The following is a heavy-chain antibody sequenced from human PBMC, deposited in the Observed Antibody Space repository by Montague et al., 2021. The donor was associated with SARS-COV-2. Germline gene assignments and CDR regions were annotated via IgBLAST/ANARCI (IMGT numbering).Heavy chain of an antibody. D-gene: IGHD3-16*01. CDR3: ARTSKLRESSSGNYYYHAMDV. CDR2: LYNGGTT. CDR1: GGSISSSTYY. V-gene: IGHV4-39*02. J-gene: IGHJ6*02. Sequence: SETLSLTCNVSGGSISSSTYYWGWIRQPPGKGLEWIGNLYNGGTTYYSLSLKSRVTISVDTSKNHFSLNMASVTAADTAVYYCARTSKLRESSSGNYYYHAMDVWGQGTTVTVSS.